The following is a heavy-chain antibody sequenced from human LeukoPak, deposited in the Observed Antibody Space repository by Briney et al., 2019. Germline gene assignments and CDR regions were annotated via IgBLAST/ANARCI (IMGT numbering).Heavy chain of an antibody. CDR1: GGSISSGGYS. CDR3: AKDAGYSSSWYPFDY. CDR2: IYHSGST. J-gene: IGHJ4*02. D-gene: IGHD6-13*01. Sequence: SQTLSLTCAVSGGSISSGGYSWSWIRQPPGKGLEWIRYIYHSGSTYYNPSLKSRVTISVDRSKNQFSLKLSSVTAADTAVYYCAKDAGYSSSWYPFDYWGQGTLVTVSS. V-gene: IGHV4-30-2*01.